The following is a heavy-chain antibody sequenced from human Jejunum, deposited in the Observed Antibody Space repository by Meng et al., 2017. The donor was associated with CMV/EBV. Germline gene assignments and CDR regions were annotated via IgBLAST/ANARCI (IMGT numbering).Heavy chain of an antibody. CDR2: ISRSSSNK. D-gene: IGHD2-2*02. CDR3: ARGRVACSSTSCHRGCLDY. J-gene: IGHJ4*02. V-gene: IGHV3-21*01. Sequence: YIRNRFSQAPGQGLEWGSSISRSSSNKYYADSVKGRFTIARDNAKNSLYLHMNSLRVEDTAVYYCARGRVACSSTSCHRGCLDYWGQGTLVTVSS. CDR1: YI.